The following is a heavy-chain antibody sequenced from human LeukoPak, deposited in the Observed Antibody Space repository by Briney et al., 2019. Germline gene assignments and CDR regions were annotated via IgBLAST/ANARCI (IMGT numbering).Heavy chain of an antibody. V-gene: IGHV4-61*01. CDR1: GGSVSSGSYY. J-gene: IGHJ6*04. D-gene: IGHD1-14*01. Sequence: NPSETLSLTCTVSGGSVSSGSYYWSWIRQPPGKGLEWIGYIYYSGSTNYNPSLKSRVTISVDTSKNQFSLKLSSVTAADTAVYYCARTRRPGGYYGMDVWGKGTTVTVSS. CDR3: ARTRRPGGYYGMDV. CDR2: IYYSGST.